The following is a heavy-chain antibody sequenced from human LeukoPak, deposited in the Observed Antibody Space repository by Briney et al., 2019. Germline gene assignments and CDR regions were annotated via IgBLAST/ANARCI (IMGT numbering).Heavy chain of an antibody. CDR1: GNSVTSYY. D-gene: IGHD1-26*01. CDR3: ARLSDLYNGTYLLDS. CDR2: GDHFGGA. V-gene: IGHV4-59*02. Sequence: SETLSLTCTVSGNSVTSYYWSWIRQPPGKGLEWIGYGDHFGGAIYNPSLKSRDTISVDSSKNQFSLRLTSVTAADTSVYHCARLSDLYNGTYLLDSWSQGTLVTVSS. J-gene: IGHJ4*02.